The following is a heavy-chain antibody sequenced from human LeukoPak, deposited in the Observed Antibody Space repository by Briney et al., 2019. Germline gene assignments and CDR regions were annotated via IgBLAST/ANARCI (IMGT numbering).Heavy chain of an antibody. CDR1: GFTFSGSA. CDR2: IKRKANNYAT. Sequence: GGSLRLSCAASGFTFSGSAMHWVRQASGKGLEWVGRIKRKANNYATAYAVSVKGRFTISRDDSKNTAYLQMNSLKTEDTAVFYCTRHLNYYDSSAYYPDGAFDIWGQGTMVTVSS. V-gene: IGHV3-73*01. D-gene: IGHD3-22*01. CDR3: TRHLNYYDSSAYYPDGAFDI. J-gene: IGHJ3*02.